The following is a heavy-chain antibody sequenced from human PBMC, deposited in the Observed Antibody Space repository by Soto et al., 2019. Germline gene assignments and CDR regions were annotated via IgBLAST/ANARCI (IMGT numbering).Heavy chain of an antibody. CDR2: IWYDGSND. CDR1: GFTFSNYG. J-gene: IGHJ6*02. CDR3: ARDRWEFQLFYYGLDV. Sequence: QVQLVESGGGVVQPGRSLRLSCAASGFTFSNYGMPWVRQTPGKGLEWVAIIWYDGSNDYYVDSVKGRFTISRDNSKNTLSLQMNSLRAEDTAVYYCARDRWEFQLFYYGLDVWGQGTTVTVSS. D-gene: IGHD1-26*01. V-gene: IGHV3-33*01.